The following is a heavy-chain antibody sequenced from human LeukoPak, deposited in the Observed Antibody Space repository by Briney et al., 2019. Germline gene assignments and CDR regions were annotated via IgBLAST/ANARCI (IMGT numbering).Heavy chain of an antibody. CDR2: INHSGST. V-gene: IGHV4-34*01. D-gene: IGHD3-10*01. Sequence: ASETLSLTCAVYGGSFSGYYWSWIRQPPGKGLEWIGEINHSGSTNYNPSLKSRVTISVDTSKNQFSLKLSSVTAADTAVYYCARRSESTMVRGVITTYYFDYWGQGTLVTVSS. CDR3: ARRSESTMVRGVITTYYFDY. J-gene: IGHJ4*02. CDR1: GGSFSGYY.